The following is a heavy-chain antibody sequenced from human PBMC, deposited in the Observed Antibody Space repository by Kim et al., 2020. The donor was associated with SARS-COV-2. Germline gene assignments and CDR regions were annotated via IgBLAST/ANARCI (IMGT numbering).Heavy chain of an antibody. CDR3: ARDLLFRGFDY. J-gene: IGHJ4*02. Sequence: YNANSVKGRFTISRDNSKNTLYRQMNSLRAEDTAVYYCARDLLFRGFDYWGQGTLVTVSS. D-gene: IGHD3-10*01. V-gene: IGHV3-53*01.